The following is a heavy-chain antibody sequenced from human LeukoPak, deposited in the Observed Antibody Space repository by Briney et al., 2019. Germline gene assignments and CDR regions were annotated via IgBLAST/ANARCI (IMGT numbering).Heavy chain of an antibody. CDR2: IQANSGAT. J-gene: IGHJ4*02. CDR3: GRDPTDGYAHADY. V-gene: IGHV1-2*02. Sequence: GASVRVSCKASGYTFTGHYMHWVRQAPGQGLEWMGWIQANSGATKFAQDFQGRVTMTRDATTNTAHMELRSLRSDDTAIYYCGRDPTDGYAHADYWGQGTLVTVSS. D-gene: IGHD5-24*01. CDR1: GYTFTGHY.